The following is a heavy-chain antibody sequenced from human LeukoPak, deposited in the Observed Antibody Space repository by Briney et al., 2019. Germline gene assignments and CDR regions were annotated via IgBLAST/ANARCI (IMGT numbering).Heavy chain of an antibody. CDR1: GYSFTSYW. D-gene: IGHD3-10*01. Sequence: LGESLKISCKGSGYSFTSYWISWVRQMPGKGLEWMGRIDPSDSYTNYRPSFQGHVTILADKSISTAYLQWSSLKASDTAMYYCARRNYYGSGSYYALSYWGQGTLVTVSS. CDR2: IDPSDSYT. CDR3: ARRNYYGSGSYYALSY. J-gene: IGHJ4*02. V-gene: IGHV5-10-1*01.